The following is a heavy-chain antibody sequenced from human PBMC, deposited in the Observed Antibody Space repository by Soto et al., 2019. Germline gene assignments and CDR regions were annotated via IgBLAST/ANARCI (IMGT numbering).Heavy chain of an antibody. CDR1: GYTFSSYT. V-gene: IGHV1-3*01. Sequence: ASVKVSCKAPGYTFSSYTVHWVRQAPGQRLEWMGWINAGNGNTKYSQKFQGRVTMTRDTSASTAYMELSSLRSEDTAVYYCARDPGYDFWSDYYQFDYWGQGAQVTVSS. CDR3: ARDPGYDFWSDYYQFDY. CDR2: INAGNGNT. D-gene: IGHD3-3*01. J-gene: IGHJ4*02.